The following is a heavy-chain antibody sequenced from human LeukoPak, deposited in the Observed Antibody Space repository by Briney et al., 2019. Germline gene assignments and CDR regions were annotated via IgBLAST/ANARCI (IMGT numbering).Heavy chain of an antibody. Sequence: GGSLRLSCAASGFTFSSNYMSWVRQAPGKGLEWVSVIYSGGSTYYADSVKGRFTISRDNSKNTLYLQMNSLRAEDTAVYYCASEAVATTYYYYYGVDVWGQGTTVTVSS. CDR1: GFTFSSNY. D-gene: IGHD5-12*01. V-gene: IGHV3-66*01. CDR2: IYSGGST. J-gene: IGHJ6*02. CDR3: ASEAVATTYYYYYGVDV.